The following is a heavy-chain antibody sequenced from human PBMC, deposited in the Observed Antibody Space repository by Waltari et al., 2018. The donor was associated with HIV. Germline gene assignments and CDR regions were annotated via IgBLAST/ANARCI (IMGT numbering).Heavy chain of an antibody. J-gene: IGHJ2*01. Sequence: EVQLLESGGGLVQPGGSLRLSCAASGFTFRSYAMSWVRQAPGKVLKWVSAISGCRCITYYADSLKGRFTISRDNYKTTLFLQMNNLRAEETAVYYCAKLRGDWHWYFDLWGRGTLVTVSS. CDR2: ISGCRCIT. V-gene: IGHV3-23*01. D-gene: IGHD2-21*02. CDR1: GFTFRSYA. CDR3: AKLRGDWHWYFDL.